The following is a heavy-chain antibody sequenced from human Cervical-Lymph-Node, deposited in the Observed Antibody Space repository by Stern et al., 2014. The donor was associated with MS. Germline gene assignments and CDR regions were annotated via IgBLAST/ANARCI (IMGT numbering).Heavy chain of an antibody. CDR2: ISPIFVA. V-gene: IGHV1-69*01. CDR3: ARGKDYNYEMDV. D-gene: IGHD4/OR15-4a*01. Sequence: VQLVQSGAEVKKPGSSVKVSCKASGGTFSSYAISWVRQAPGQGLEWMGGISPIFVATYAQKFQGRITITADEPTSTAYMELSSLRSEDTAVYFCARGKDYNYEMDVWGQGTTVTVSS. CDR1: GGTFSSYA. J-gene: IGHJ6*02.